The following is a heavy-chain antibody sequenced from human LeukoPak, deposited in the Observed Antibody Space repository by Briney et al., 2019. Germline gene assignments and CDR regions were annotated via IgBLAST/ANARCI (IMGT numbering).Heavy chain of an antibody. CDR1: GFTFSSYG. D-gene: IGHD2-2*01. J-gene: IGHJ3*02. CDR2: ISSSSSTI. V-gene: IGHV3-48*01. CDR3: ARGGVELGIVVVPAGPGAFDI. Sequence: GGSLRLSCAASGFTFSSYGMHWVRQAPGKGLEWVSYISSSSSTIYYADSVKGRFTISRDNAKNSLYLQMNSLRAEDTAVYYCARGGVELGIVVVPAGPGAFDIWGQGTMVTVSS.